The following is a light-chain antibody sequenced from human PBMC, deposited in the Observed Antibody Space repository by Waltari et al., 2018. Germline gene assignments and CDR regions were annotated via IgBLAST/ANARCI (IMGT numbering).Light chain of an antibody. CDR1: SGHSSNV. CDR3: QTGGHGTWV. Sequence: QLVLTQSPSASASLGASVKLTCTLSSGHSSNVIAWLQPQPEKGPRYLMKVNSDGSHSKGDVIPDRSAGSSSGTERYLTISSRQSEDEADYYCQTGGHGTWVFGGGTKLTVL. V-gene: IGLV4-69*01. CDR2: VNSDGSH. J-gene: IGLJ3*02.